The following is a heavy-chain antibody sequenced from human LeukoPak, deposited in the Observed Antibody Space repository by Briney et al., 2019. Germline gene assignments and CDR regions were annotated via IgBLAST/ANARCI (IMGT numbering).Heavy chain of an antibody. CDR1: GFTFSSYW. J-gene: IGHJ4*02. CDR2: IKQDGSEK. D-gene: IGHD6-13*01. V-gene: IGHV3-7*01. CDR3: ARDLDSGAAAHRGGFDY. Sequence: GGSRRLSCAASGFTFSSYWMSWVRQAPGKGREWVANIKQDGSEKYYVDSVKGRFTISRDNAKNSLYLQMNSLRAEDTAVYYCARDLDSGAAAHRGGFDYWGQGTLVTVSS.